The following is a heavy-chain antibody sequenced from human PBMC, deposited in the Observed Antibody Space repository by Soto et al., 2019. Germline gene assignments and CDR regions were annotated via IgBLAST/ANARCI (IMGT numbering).Heavy chain of an antibody. CDR2: ISSSSSTI. CDR3: ARDQENYFDILTGDSPSDGMDV. CDR1: GFTFSSYS. D-gene: IGHD3-9*01. Sequence: GGSLRLSCAASGFTFSSYSMNWVRQAPGKGLEWVSYISSSSSTIYYADSVKGRFTISRDNAKNSLYLQMNSLRAEDTAVYYCARDQENYFDILTGDSPSDGMDVRGRGTTVTVSS. V-gene: IGHV3-48*01. J-gene: IGHJ6*02.